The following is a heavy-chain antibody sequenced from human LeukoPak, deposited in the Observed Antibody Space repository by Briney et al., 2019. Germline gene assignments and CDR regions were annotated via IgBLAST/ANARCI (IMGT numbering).Heavy chain of an antibody. CDR1: GGSFSGYY. D-gene: IGHD3-3*01. CDR3: VGLRFLEWTPTRIFDY. CDR2: IHIGGST. J-gene: IGHJ4*02. Sequence: SETLSLTCAVYGGSFSGYYWSWIRQPPGKGLEWIGRIHIGGSTTYNPSLRSRVTISIDTSNNQFSLRLSSVTAADTAVYYCVGLRFLEWTPTRIFDYWGQGTLVTVSS. V-gene: IGHV4-59*10.